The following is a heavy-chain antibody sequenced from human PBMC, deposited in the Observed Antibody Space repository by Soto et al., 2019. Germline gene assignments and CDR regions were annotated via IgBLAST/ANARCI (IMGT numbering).Heavy chain of an antibody. J-gene: IGHJ6*04. CDR2: IVPSLDTT. CDR1: GGTFSSSG. V-gene: IGHV1-69*09. Sequence: QVQLVQSGTEVKKPGSSVKVSCKASGGTFSSSGFSWVRQAPGQGLEWMGMIVPSLDTTKYAQKFQARVTITADQFISIAYYDLSSLRSDYIALDYFARLTPPRGTGDPSAVDVWRKVTRVMDSS. D-gene: IGHD2-8*02. CDR3: ARLTPPRGTGDPSAVDV.